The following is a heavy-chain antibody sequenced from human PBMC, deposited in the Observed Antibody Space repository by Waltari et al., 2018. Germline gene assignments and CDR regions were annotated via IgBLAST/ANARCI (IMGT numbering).Heavy chain of an antibody. V-gene: IGHV4-59*08. CDR2: IYYSGNT. CDR1: GGSISSYY. D-gene: IGHD3-22*01. Sequence: QVQLQESGPGLVKSSATLSLTCTVSGGSISSYYWSWIRQPPGKGLEWIGYIYYSGNTNYNPSLKSRVTISIDTSKNQFSLKLSSVTAADTAVYYCARRRYYYDSSGHYYDYWGQGTWSPSPQ. CDR3: ARRRYYYDSSGHYYDY. J-gene: IGHJ4*02.